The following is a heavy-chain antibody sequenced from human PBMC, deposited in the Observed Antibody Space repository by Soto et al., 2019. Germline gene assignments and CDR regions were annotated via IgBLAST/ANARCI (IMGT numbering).Heavy chain of an antibody. J-gene: IGHJ4*02. CDR1: NFSISSGYY. CDR2: IYRSGTT. CDR3: ARTHSGSYYSVFNY. V-gene: IGHV4-38-2*01. D-gene: IGHD1-26*01. Sequence: SETLSLTCVVSNFSISSGYYWGWIRQSPGKGLEWIASIYRSGTTSYNPSLKSRVTISVGPSKNQFSLMLTAVTAADTAVYYCARTHSGSYYSVFNYWGRGSLVTVSS.